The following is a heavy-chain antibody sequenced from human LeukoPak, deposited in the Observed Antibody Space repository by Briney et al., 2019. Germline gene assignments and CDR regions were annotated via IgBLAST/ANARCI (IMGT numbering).Heavy chain of an antibody. CDR2: IYPRDSDT. CDR1: GYDFANSS. V-gene: IGHV5-51*01. J-gene: IGHJ4*02. Sequence: GESLKISCTASGYDFANSSIGWGRQMPGKGLEWMGIIYPRDSDTIYSPSFQGQVTISADKSIRTAYLQRSSLTASDTAIYYCARGERAMATRKAGFDYWGQGTLVTVSS. CDR3: ARGERAMATRKAGFDY. D-gene: IGHD5-24*01.